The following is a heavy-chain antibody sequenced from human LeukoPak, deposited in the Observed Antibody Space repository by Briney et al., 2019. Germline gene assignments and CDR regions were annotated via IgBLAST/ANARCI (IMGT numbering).Heavy chain of an antibody. Sequence: GGSLRLSCAASGFTFSSYAMIWVRQAPGKGLEWVSDISGGGATTFYADSVKGRFTISRDNSKNTLYLQLGSLRAEDTAVYYCAKSTGYSTTGRDFDSWGRGTLVTVSS. CDR1: GFTFSSYA. CDR3: AKSTGYSTTGRDFDS. CDR2: ISGGGATT. D-gene: IGHD6-13*01. J-gene: IGHJ4*02. V-gene: IGHV3-23*01.